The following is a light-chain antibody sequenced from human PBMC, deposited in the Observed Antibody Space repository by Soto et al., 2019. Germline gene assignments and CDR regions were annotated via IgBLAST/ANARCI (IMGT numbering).Light chain of an antibody. CDR3: ALWDDNLHRYV. CDR1: SSNFGSNN. J-gene: IGLJ1*01. CDR2: SNI. V-gene: IGLV1-44*01. Sequence: QSVLTQPPSASGTPGQTVTISCSGSSSNFGSNNVNWYQHLPGTAPKLLIYSNIKRPSGVPDRFSGSNSGTSASLAISGLQSEDEADYYCALWDDNLHRYVFGTGTKVTVL.